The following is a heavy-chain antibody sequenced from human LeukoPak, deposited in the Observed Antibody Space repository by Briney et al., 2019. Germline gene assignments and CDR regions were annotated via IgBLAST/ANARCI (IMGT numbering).Heavy chain of an antibody. J-gene: IGHJ4*02. CDR1: GFTISSYG. V-gene: IGHV3-30*02. CDR3: APAPRSHYYFDY. D-gene: IGHD3-10*01. Sequence: GGSLRLSCAASGFTISSYGMDWVRQAPGKGPEWVAFIQYDGSDKYYADSVKGRFTISRDNSKNTLYLQMNSLRPEDTAVYYCAPAPRSHYYFDYWGQGTLVTVSS. CDR2: IQYDGSDK.